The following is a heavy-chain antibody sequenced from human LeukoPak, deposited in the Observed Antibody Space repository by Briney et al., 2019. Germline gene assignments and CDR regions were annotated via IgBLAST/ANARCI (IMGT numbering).Heavy chain of an antibody. D-gene: IGHD3-22*01. J-gene: IGHJ4*02. CDR1: GGSLSSYY. CDR2: IYYSGSA. CDR3: ARTYYYDSSGYYLDY. Sequence: ASETLSLTCTVSGGSLSSYYWSWIRQPPGKGLEWIGYIYYSGSANYNPSLKSRVTISVDTSKNQFSLKLSSVTAADTAVYYCARTYYYDSSGYYLDYWGQGTLVTVSS. V-gene: IGHV4-59*01.